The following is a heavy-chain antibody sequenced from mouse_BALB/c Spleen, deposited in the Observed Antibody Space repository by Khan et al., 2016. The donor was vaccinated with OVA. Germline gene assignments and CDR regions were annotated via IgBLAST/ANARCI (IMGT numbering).Heavy chain of an antibody. J-gene: IGHJ2*01. Sequence: VQLKESGGGLVQPGGSRKLSCAASGFTFNNYGMHWVRQAPEKGLEWVAYISGDSNTTYYVDSVKGRFTISRDNPKNTLFLQMTSLMSEDTAMYYCATSYFYGYYFDYWGPGTTLTVS. CDR1: GFTFNNYG. V-gene: IGHV5-17*02. CDR2: ISGDSNTT. D-gene: IGHD1-1*01. CDR3: ATSYFYGYYFDY.